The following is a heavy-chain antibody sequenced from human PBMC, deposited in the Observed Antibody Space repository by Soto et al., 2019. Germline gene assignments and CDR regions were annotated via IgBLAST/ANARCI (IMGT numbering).Heavy chain of an antibody. CDR3: TRGVDSSGYYYFYYYGMDV. D-gene: IGHD3-22*01. V-gene: IGHV3-49*04. CDR2: IRSKAYGGTT. Sequence: GGSLRLSCTASGFTFGDYAMSWVRQAPGKGLEWVGFIRSKAYGGTTEYAASVKGRFTISRDDSKSIAYLQMNSLKTEDTAVYYCTRGVDSSGYYYFYYYGMDVWGQGTTVTVSS. CDR1: GFTFGDYA. J-gene: IGHJ6*02.